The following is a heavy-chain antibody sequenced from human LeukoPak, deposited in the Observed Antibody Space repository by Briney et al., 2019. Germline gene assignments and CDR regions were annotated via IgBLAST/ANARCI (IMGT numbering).Heavy chain of an antibody. CDR1: GGSFSGYY. CDR2: INHSGST. CDR3: ARGGGDYVWGSYRKQSFDY. J-gene: IGHJ4*02. V-gene: IGHV4-34*01. Sequence: SETLSLTCAVYGGSFSGYYWSWIRQPPGKGLEWIGEINHSGSTNYNPSLKSRVTISVDTFKNQFSLKLSSVTAADTAVYYCARGGGDYVWGSYRKQSFDYWGQGTLVTVSS. D-gene: IGHD3-16*02.